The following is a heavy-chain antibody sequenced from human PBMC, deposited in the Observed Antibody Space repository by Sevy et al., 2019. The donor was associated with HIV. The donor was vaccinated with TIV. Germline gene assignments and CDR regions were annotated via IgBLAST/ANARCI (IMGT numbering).Heavy chain of an antibody. Sequence: GASVKVSCKASGYTFTSYDINWVRQATGQGLEWMGWMNPNSGNTGYAQKFQGRVTMTRNTSISTAYMELSSLRSEDTAVYYCARGRSSGGSWFYYYYYYMDVWGKGTTVTVSS. D-gene: IGHD2-15*01. J-gene: IGHJ6*03. CDR1: GYTFTSYD. CDR3: ARGRSSGGSWFYYYYYYMDV. V-gene: IGHV1-8*01. CDR2: MNPNSGNT.